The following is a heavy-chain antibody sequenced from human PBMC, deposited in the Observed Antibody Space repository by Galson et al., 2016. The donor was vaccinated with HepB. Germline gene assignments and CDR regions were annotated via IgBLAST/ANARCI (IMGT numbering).Heavy chain of an antibody. D-gene: IGHD3-22*01. V-gene: IGHV3-64D*08. J-gene: IGHJ3*02. Sequence: SLRLSCAASGLSISSYALHWVRQAPGKGLEYVSSISTNGRSSFYTDSVKGRFTISRDNSENTLYLQMSSLRAKDTAVYYCVKDRHYYDSTGYLGTFDIWGQGTLVTVSS. CDR2: ISTNGRSS. CDR3: VKDRHYYDSTGYLGTFDI. CDR1: GLSISSYA.